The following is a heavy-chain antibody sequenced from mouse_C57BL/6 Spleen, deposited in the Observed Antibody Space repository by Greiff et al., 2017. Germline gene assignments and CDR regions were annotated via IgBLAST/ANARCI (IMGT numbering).Heavy chain of an antibody. CDR2: IYPGDGDT. CDR3: ARSGGY. V-gene: IGHV1-82*01. J-gene: IGHJ2*01. Sequence: LMESGPELVKPGASVKISCKASGYAFSSSWMNWVKQRPGKGLEWIGRIYPGDGDTNYNGKFKGKATLTADKSSSTAYMQLSSLTSEDSAVYFCARSGGYWGQGTTLTVSS. D-gene: IGHD3-2*02. CDR1: GYAFSSSW.